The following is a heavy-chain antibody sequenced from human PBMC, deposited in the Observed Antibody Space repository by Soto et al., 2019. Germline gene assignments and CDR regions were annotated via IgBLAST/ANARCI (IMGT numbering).Heavy chain of an antibody. D-gene: IGHD4-4*01. V-gene: IGHV1-69*08. CDR2: ITPIIGII. Sequence: QVQLVQSGAEVKKPGSSVKVSCKASGGTFSTYTITWVRQAPGQGLEWMGRITPIIGIINYAQKFQGRVTISAEQFSGPXYMALTGLRSDDTAVYYCAGDPDSHYNDSHASSYPWGQGTLVTVSS. CDR3: AGDPDSHYNDSHASSYP. J-gene: IGHJ5*02. CDR1: GGTFSTYT.